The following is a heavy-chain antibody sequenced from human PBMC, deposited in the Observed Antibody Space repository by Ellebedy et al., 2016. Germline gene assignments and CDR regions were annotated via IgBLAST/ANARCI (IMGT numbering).Heavy chain of an antibody. CDR2: IGGNGGGT. V-gene: IGHV3-23*01. CDR1: GFTFGTYA. J-gene: IGHJ3*02. CDR3: ARYSFDTTDYYFGGNDAFDI. D-gene: IGHD3-9*01. Sequence: GGSLRLSXSASGFTFGTYAMSWVRQAPGKGLDWVSNIGGNGGGTYYADSVTGRFTISRDNAKNSLFLQMNSLRAEDTAVYYCARYSFDTTDYYFGGNDAFDIWGQGTMVAVSP.